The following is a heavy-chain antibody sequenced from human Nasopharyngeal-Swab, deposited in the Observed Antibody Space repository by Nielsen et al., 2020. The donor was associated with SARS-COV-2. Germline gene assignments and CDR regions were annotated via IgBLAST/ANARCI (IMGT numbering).Heavy chain of an antibody. J-gene: IGHJ4*02. CDR3: TTDLYAIGRADWDLKNDY. Sequence: GESLKISCAASGFGFSAHYMDWVRQAPGKGLEWVGRIKSKTDGGTTDYAAPVKGRFTISRDDSKNTLYLQMNSLKTEDTAVYYCTTDLYAIGRADWDLKNDYWGQGTLVTVSS. CDR1: GFGFSAHY. V-gene: IGHV3-15*07. CDR2: IKSKTDGGTT. D-gene: IGHD2/OR15-2a*01.